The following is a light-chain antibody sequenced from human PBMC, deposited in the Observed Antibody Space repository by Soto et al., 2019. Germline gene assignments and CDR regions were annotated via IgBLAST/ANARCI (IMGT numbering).Light chain of an antibody. CDR1: QDVSSY. CDR2: GAS. J-gene: IGKJ4*01. V-gene: IGKV3-20*01. Sequence: EVLLTQSPGSLSLSPGDRATLSCRASQDVSSYLAWYQQKRGQAPRLLIYGASSRATGIPDRFSGSGSGTDFTLTISRLEPEDFAVYYCQQYGSSPITFGGGTKVDIK. CDR3: QQYGSSPIT.